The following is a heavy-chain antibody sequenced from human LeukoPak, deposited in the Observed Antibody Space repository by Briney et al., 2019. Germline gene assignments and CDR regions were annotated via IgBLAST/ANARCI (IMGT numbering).Heavy chain of an antibody. D-gene: IGHD6-19*01. CDR3: ARDGGSSGWYHFDY. J-gene: IGHJ4*02. CDR1: GFTVSSNE. Sequence: PGGSLRLSCAASGFTVSSNEMSWVRQAPGKGLDWVSSISGGSTYYADSRKGRFTISRDNAKNSLYLQMNSLRAEDTAVYYCARDGGSSGWYHFDYWGQGTLVTVSS. V-gene: IGHV3-38-3*01. CDR2: ISGGST.